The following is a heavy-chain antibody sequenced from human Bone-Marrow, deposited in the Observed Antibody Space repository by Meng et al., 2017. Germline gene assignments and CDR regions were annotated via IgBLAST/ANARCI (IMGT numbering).Heavy chain of an antibody. CDR1: GFTFSSYW. V-gene: IGHV3-7*01. D-gene: IGHD6-19*01. CDR3: ATRPPDSAWYGVFDY. J-gene: IGHJ4*02. CDR2: IKQDGTEK. Sequence: GGSLRLSCAASGFTFSSYWMSWVRQAPGKGLEWVANIKQDGTEKDYVDSVKGRFTISRDNAKNSLYLQMNSLRVEDTAVYYCATRPPDSAWYGVFDYWGQGTLVTVSS.